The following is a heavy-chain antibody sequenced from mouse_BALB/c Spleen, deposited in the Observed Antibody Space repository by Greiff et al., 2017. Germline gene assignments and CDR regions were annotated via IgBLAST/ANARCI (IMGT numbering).Heavy chain of an antibody. J-gene: IGHJ4*01. CDR3: ARSGSPCAMDY. V-gene: IGHV5-17*02. CDR1: GFTFSSFG. CDR2: ISSGSSTI. D-gene: IGHD1-3*01. Sequence: EVQGVESGGGLVQPGGSRKLSCAASGFTFSSFGMHWVRQAPEKGLEWVADISSGSSTIYYADTVKGRFTITRDNAKNTLFLQMNSLSSEDTAMYYCARSGSPCAMDYWGEGTSVTVSS.